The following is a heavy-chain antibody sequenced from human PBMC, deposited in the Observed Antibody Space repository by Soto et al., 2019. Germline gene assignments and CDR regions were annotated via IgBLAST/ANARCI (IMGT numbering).Heavy chain of an antibody. J-gene: IGHJ3*01. CDR2: ISGSGGST. V-gene: IGHV3-23*01. D-gene: IGHD7-27*01. CDR1: GFTFSSYA. CDR3: TASLTLGAFDF. Sequence: GSLRLSCAASGFTFSSYAMSWVRQAPGKGLEWVSAISGSGGSTYYADSVKGRFTISRDNSKNTLYLQMSSLKTEDTAVYFCTASLTLGAFDFWGRGTMVTVSS.